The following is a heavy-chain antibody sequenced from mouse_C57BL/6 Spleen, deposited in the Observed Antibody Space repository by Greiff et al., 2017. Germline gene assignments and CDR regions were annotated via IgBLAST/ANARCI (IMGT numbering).Heavy chain of an antibody. CDR2: IDPANGNT. Sequence: VQLQQSVAELVRPGASVKLSCTASGFNIKNTYMHRVKQRPEQGLEWIGRIDPANGNTKYDPKFQGKATITADTSSQTAYLQLSNLTSEDTAIYYCSRGCITTLFDYWGQGTTLTVSS. CDR1: GFNIKNTY. CDR3: SRGCITTLFDY. D-gene: IGHD1-1*01. V-gene: IGHV14-3*01. J-gene: IGHJ2*01.